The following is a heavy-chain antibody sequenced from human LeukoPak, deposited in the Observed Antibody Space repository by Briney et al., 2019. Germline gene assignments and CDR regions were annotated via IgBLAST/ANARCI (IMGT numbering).Heavy chain of an antibody. Sequence: GGSLRLSCAASGFTSSDYYMSWIRQAPGKGLEWVSYISSSGSTIYYADSVKGRFTISRDNAKNSLYLQMNSLRAEDTAVYYCARGVGLDCSSTSCRWVGHYYYYGMDVWGQGTTVTVSS. CDR2: ISSSGSTI. D-gene: IGHD2-2*01. J-gene: IGHJ6*02. V-gene: IGHV3-11*04. CDR3: ARGVGLDCSSTSCRWVGHYYYYGMDV. CDR1: GFTSSDYY.